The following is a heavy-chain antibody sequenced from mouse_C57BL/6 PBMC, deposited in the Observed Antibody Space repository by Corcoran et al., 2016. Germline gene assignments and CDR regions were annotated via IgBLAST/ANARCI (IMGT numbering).Heavy chain of an antibody. D-gene: IGHD1-2*01. Sequence: EVQLQQSVAELVRPGASVKLSCTASGFNIKNTYMHWVKQRPEQGLEWIGRIDPANGNTKYAPKFQGKATLTADTSSSTAYMQLSSLTSEDSAVYYCAGLTTAYAMDYWGQGTSVTVSS. CDR3: AGLTTAYAMDY. CDR1: GFNIKNTY. CDR2: IDPANGNT. V-gene: IGHV14-3*01. J-gene: IGHJ4*01.